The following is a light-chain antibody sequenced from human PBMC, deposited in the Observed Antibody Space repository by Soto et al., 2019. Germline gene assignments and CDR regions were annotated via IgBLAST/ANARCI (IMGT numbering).Light chain of an antibody. CDR1: SSDVGNYNY. CDR3: SSYTTSNTLYV. V-gene: IGLV2-14*01. Sequence: QSVLTQPASVSGSPGQSITISCTGTSSDVGNYNYVSWYQQHPGKAPKLIIYDVSNRPSGVSNRFSGSKSGNTASLTISGLQAEDEADYYCSSYTTSNTLYVFGTGTKVTV. CDR2: DVS. J-gene: IGLJ1*01.